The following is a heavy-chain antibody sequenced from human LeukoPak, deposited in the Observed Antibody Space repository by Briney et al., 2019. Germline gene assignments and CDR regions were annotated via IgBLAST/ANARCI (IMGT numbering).Heavy chain of an antibody. CDR1: GDSINSLDL. J-gene: IGHJ4*02. Sequence: SGTLSLTCTVSGDSINSLDLWSWVRQPPGKGLEWIGEMYLSGTTHSNPSVKSRVIISIDKSKNQFFLNLSSVTAADTAVYYCAGLVGRYSSGLYYYYLDYWGQGTLVTVSS. D-gene: IGHD3-22*01. CDR2: MYLSGTT. CDR3: AGLVGRYSSGLYYYYLDY. V-gene: IGHV4-4*02.